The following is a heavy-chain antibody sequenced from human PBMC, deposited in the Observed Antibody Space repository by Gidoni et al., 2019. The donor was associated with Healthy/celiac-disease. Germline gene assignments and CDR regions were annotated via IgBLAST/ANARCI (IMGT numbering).Heavy chain of an antibody. V-gene: IGHV3-30*01. J-gene: IGHJ4*02. CDR2: ISYDGSNK. CDR3: ARDSAAGPPKLHFDY. CDR1: GFTFSSYA. D-gene: IGHD6-13*01. Sequence: QVQLVESGGGVVQPGRSLRLSCAASGFTFSSYAMHWVRQAPGKGLEWVAVISYDGSNKYYADSVKGRFTISRDNSKNTLYLQMNSLRAEDTAVYYCARDSAAGPPKLHFDYWGQGTLVTVSS.